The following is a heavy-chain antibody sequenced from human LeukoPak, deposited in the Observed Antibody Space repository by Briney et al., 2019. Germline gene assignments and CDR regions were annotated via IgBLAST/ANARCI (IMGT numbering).Heavy chain of an antibody. Sequence: PSEALSLTCTVSGGSISSGDYYWSWIRQPPGKGLEWIGYIYYSGSTYYNPSLKSRVTISVDTSKNQFSLKLSSVTAADTAVYYCASLAGVQLMDYWGQGTLVTVSS. CDR2: IYYSGST. CDR3: ASLAGVQLMDY. CDR1: GGSISSGDYY. D-gene: IGHD5-18*01. J-gene: IGHJ4*02. V-gene: IGHV4-30-4*01.